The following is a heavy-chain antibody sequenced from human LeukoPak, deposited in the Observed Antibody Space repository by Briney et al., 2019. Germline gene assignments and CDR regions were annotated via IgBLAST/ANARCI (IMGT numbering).Heavy chain of an antibody. CDR3: AKDIEEWLVKGGGCFDY. J-gene: IGHJ4*02. CDR1: GFTFSSYG. CDR2: ISYDGSNK. Sequence: PGRSLRLSCAASGFTFSSYGMHWVRQAPGKGLEWVAVISYDGSNKYYADSVKGRFTISRDNSKDTLYLQMNSLRAEDTAVYYCAKDIEEWLVKGGGCFDYWGQGTLATVSS. V-gene: IGHV3-30*18. D-gene: IGHD6-19*01.